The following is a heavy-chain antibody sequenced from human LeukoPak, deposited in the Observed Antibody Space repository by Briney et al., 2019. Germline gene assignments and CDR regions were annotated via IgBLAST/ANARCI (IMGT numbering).Heavy chain of an antibody. D-gene: IGHD6-13*01. V-gene: IGHV3-21*01. Sequence: GGSLRLSCAASGFTFSSYSMNWVRQAPGKGLEWGSSISSSSSYIYYADSVKGRFTISRDNAKNSLYLQMNSLRAEDTAVYYCARLYSSSWGAFDIWGQGTMVTVSS. CDR3: ARLYSSSWGAFDI. J-gene: IGHJ3*02. CDR1: GFTFSSYS. CDR2: ISSSSSYI.